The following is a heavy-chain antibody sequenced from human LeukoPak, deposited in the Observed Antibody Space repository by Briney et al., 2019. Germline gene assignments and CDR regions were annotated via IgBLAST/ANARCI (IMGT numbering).Heavy chain of an antibody. D-gene: IGHD4-23*01. J-gene: IGHJ4*02. CDR2: INHSGST. CDR3: ARGRLDYGGNPFDY. CDR1: GGSFSGYY. Sequence: SETLSLTCAVYGGSFSGYYWSWIRQPPGKGLEWIGEINHSGSTNYNPSLKSRVTISVDTSKNQFSLKLSSVTAADTAVYYCARGRLDYGGNPFDYWGQGTLVTVSS. V-gene: IGHV4-34*01.